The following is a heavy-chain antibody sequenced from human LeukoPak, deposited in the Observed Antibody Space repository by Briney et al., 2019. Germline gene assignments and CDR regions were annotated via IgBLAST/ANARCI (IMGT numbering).Heavy chain of an antibody. CDR1: GFAFSSYW. Sequence: PGGSLRLSCEASGFAFSSYWMSWVRQAPGKGLEWEANINQDGSEKFYVDAVKGRFTISRVNAKNSLYLQMNSLRDDDTAVYYCARGAGTFDCWGQGALVTVSS. V-gene: IGHV3-7*04. CDR3: ARGAGTFDC. D-gene: IGHD1/OR15-1a*01. CDR2: INQDGSEK. J-gene: IGHJ4*02.